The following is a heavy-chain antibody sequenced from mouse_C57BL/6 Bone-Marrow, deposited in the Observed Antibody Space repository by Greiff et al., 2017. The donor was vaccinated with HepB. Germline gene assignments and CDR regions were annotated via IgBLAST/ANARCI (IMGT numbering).Heavy chain of an antibody. CDR1: GYTFTSYW. D-gene: IGHD1-1*01. CDR2: IDPSDSYT. J-gene: IGHJ2*01. V-gene: IGHV1-69*01. Sequence: VQLQQPGAELVMPGASVKLSCKASGYTFTSYWMHWVKQRPGQGLEWIGEIDPSDSYTNYNQKFKGKSTLTVDKSSSTAYMQLSSLTSEDSAVYYCARPHYYGSRRVYFDYWGQGTTLTVSS. CDR3: ARPHYYGSRRVYFDY.